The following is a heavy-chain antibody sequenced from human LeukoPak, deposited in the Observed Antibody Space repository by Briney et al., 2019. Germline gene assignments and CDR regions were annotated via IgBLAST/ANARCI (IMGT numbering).Heavy chain of an antibody. CDR2: ISGSGGTT. Sequence: GGSLRLSCEASGFTFSSYGMSWVRQAPGKGLEWVSGISGSGGTTYYGDPVQGRFTISRDNSKNTLFLHMSSLRAEDTAVYYCARDLTVAGARYFDYWGQGTLVTVSS. CDR1: GFTFSSYG. V-gene: IGHV3-23*01. J-gene: IGHJ4*02. CDR3: ARDLTVAGARYFDY. D-gene: IGHD6-19*01.